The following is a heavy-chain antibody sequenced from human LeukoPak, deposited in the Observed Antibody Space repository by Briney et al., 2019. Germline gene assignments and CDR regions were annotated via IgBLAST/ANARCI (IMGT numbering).Heavy chain of an antibody. V-gene: IGHV3-30-3*01. J-gene: IGHJ4*02. CDR2: ISYDGSNK. D-gene: IGHD4-17*01. Sequence: PGGSLRLSCAASGFTFSSYAMHWVRQAPGKGLEWVAVISYDGSNKYYADSVKGRFTISRDNSKNTLYLQMNSLRAEDTAVYYCARAAVRLRFPRAHFDYWGQGTLVTVSS. CDR1: GFTFSSYA. CDR3: ARAAVRLRFPRAHFDY.